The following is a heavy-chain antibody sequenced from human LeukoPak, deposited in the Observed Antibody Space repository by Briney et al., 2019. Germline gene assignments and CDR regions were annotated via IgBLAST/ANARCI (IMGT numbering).Heavy chain of an antibody. CDR2: INHNGNVN. V-gene: IGHV3-7*03. CDR1: GFTFSSYW. J-gene: IGHJ6*02. Sequence: SGGSLRLSCAASGFTFSSYWMNWARQAPGKGPEWVASINHNGNVNYYVDSVKGRFTISRDNAKNSLYLQMSSLRAEDTAVYFCARGGGLDVWGQGATVTVSS. CDR3: ARGGGLDV. D-gene: IGHD3-16*01.